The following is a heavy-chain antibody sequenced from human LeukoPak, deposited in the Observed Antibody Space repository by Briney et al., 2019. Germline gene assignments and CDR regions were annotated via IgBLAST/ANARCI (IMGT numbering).Heavy chain of an antibody. Sequence: PGGSLRLSCAASGFTFSSYAMHWVRQAPGKGLEWVAVISYDGSNKYYADSVKGRFTISRDNSKNTLYLQMNSLRAEDTAVYYCAGVDAAMPDAFDIWGQGTTVTVSS. D-gene: IGHD5-18*01. J-gene: IGHJ3*02. CDR3: AGVDAAMPDAFDI. CDR1: GFTFSSYA. CDR2: ISYDGSNK. V-gene: IGHV3-30*04.